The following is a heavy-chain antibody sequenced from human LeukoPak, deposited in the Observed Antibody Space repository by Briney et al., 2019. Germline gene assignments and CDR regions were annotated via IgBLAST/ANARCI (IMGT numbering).Heavy chain of an antibody. CDR3: ARASIAVAGGYYNWFDP. CDR1: GYTFTGYY. CDR2: ISPNSGGT. V-gene: IGHV1-2*02. J-gene: IGHJ5*02. Sequence: GASVKVSCKASGYTFTGYYMHWVRQAPGQGLEWMGWISPNSGGTNYAQKFQGRVTMTRDTSISTAYMELSRLRSDDTAVYYCARASIAVAGGYYNWFDPWGQGTLVTVSS. D-gene: IGHD6-19*01.